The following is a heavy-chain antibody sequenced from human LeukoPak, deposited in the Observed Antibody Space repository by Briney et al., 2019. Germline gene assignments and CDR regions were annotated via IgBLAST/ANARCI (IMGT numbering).Heavy chain of an antibody. D-gene: IGHD4-17*01. CDR3: ARGGMTTVTTFDY. V-gene: IGHV1-69*04. CDR1: GGTFSSYA. CDR2: IIPILGIA. J-gene: IGHJ4*02. Sequence: ASVKVSCKASGGTFSSYAISWVRQAPGQGLEWMGRIIPILGIANYAQKFQGRVTITAGKSTSTAYMELSSLRSEDTAVYYCARGGMTTVTTFDYWGQGTLVTVSS.